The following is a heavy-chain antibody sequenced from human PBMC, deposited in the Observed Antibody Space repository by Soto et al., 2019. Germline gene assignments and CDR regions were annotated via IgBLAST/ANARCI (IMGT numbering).Heavy chain of an antibody. J-gene: IGHJ4*01. V-gene: IGHV5-51*01. CDR2: VYPGDSTT. D-gene: IGHD3-10*01. CDR3: AAITMVRGLIMGHFDF. CDR1: GFSFVSSW. Sequence: GESLKISGKASGFSFVSSWIGWVRQMPGKGLEWLGIVYPGDSTTKYSPSFQGQVTISADKSVNTAYLQWSSLEASDTGMYYCAAITMVRGLIMGHFDFWGQGTLVTVSS.